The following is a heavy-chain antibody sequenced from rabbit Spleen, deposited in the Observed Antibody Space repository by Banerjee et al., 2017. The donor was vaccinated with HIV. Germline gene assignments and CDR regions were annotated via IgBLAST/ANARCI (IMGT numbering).Heavy chain of an antibody. CDR3: ARDAGSYDYIDGYFSL. V-gene: IGHV1S45*01. Sequence: QEQLEESGGGLVKPGASLTLICKASGFSFSSSYDMCWVRQAPGKGLEWIGCIYTGNGKVYYASWAKGRFTVSKTSSTTVTLQMTSLTDADTATYFCARDAGSYDYIDGYFSLWGQGTLVTVS. CDR1: GFSFSSSYD. CDR2: IYTGNGKV. D-gene: IGHD8-1*01. J-gene: IGHJ4*01.